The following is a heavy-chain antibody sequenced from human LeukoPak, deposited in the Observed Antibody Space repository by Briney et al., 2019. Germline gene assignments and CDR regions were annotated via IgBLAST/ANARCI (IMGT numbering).Heavy chain of an antibody. Sequence: SETLSLTCTVSGGSISSYYWSWIRQPAGKGLEWIGRIYTSGSTNYNPSLKSRVTMSVDTSKNQFSLKLSSVTAADTAVYYCASLGGVWSGYRRAPDYYYYGMDVWGQGTTVTVSS. D-gene: IGHD3-3*01. CDR3: ASLGGVWSGYRRAPDYYYYGMDV. J-gene: IGHJ6*02. CDR1: GGSISSYY. CDR2: IYTSGST. V-gene: IGHV4-4*07.